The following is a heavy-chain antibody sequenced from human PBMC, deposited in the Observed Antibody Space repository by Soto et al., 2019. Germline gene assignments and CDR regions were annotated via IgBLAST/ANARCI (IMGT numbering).Heavy chain of an antibody. V-gene: IGHV4-4*02. D-gene: IGHD2-21*01. CDR3: ARESSVPSFPRVDWFDP. CDR1: SGSISSSNW. Sequence: QVQLQESGPGLVKPSGTLSLTCAVSSGSISSSNWWSWVRQPPGKGLEWIGEIYHSGSTNYNPSLKSLVTISVDKSKNQSSLKLSSVTAADTAVYYCARESSVPSFPRVDWFDPWGQGTLVTVS. CDR2: IYHSGST. J-gene: IGHJ5*02.